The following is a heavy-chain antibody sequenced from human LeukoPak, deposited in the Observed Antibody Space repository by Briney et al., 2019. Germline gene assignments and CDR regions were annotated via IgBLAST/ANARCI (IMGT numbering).Heavy chain of an antibody. CDR3: AGSPIGYGMDV. V-gene: IGHV4-4*02. CDR1: GGSISNENW. Sequence: SGTLSLTCAVSGGSISNENWWGWVRQPPGKGLEWIGEIYHSGSTNYIPSLKSRVTISVDKSKNQFSLKLTSVTAADTAVYYCAGSPIGYGMDVWGQGTTVTVSS. J-gene: IGHJ6*02. CDR2: IYHSGST.